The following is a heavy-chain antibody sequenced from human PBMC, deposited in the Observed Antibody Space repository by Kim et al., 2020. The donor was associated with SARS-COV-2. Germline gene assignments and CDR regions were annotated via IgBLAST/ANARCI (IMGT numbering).Heavy chain of an antibody. J-gene: IGHJ4*02. Sequence: FQGRVTITADESTSTAYMELSSLRSEDTAVYYCAREMRGYSGYDYPTDDYWGQGTLVTVSS. V-gene: IGHV1-69*01. CDR3: AREMRGYSGYDYPTDDY. D-gene: IGHD5-12*01.